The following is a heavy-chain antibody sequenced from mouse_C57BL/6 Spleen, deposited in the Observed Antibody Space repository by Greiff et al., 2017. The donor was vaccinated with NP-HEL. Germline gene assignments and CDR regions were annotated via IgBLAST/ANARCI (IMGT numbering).Heavy chain of an antibody. Sequence: QVQLKQPGAELVKPGASVKLSCKASGYTFTSYWMQWVKQRPGQGLEWIGEIDPSDSYTNYNQKFKGKATLTVDTSSSTAYMQLSSLTSEDSAVYYCARRGFITTVVAPGDYWGQGTTLTVSS. V-gene: IGHV1-50*01. D-gene: IGHD1-1*01. CDR1: GYTFTSYW. CDR2: IDPSDSYT. J-gene: IGHJ2*01. CDR3: ARRGFITTVVAPGDY.